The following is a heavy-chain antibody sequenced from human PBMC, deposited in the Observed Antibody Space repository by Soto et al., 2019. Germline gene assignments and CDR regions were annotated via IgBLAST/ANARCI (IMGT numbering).Heavy chain of an antibody. Sequence: SETLSLTCSVSGDSISSDESYWGWIRQPPGKGLEWIGNVYYGGSPNYTPSLKSRITISVDISKNQFSLSLGSVTAADTAVYYCAKRVNGFDYGYTISWGQGILVTVSS. CDR3: AKRVNGFDYGYTIS. D-gene: IGHD5-18*01. CDR1: GDSISSDESY. V-gene: IGHV4-39*07. J-gene: IGHJ4*02. CDR2: VYYGGSP.